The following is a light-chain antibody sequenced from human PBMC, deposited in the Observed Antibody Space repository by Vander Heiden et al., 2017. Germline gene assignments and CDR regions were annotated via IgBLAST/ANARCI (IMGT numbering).Light chain of an antibody. CDR2: DAS. CDR1: QSVSSY. V-gene: IGKV3-11*01. Sequence: EIVLTPSPATLSLSPGERAPLSCRASQSVSSYLAWYQQKPGQAPRLLIYDASNEATGIPARFSGSGSGTDFTLTISSLEPEDFAVYYCQQRSNWPPFTFGPGTKVDIK. J-gene: IGKJ3*01. CDR3: QQRSNWPPFT.